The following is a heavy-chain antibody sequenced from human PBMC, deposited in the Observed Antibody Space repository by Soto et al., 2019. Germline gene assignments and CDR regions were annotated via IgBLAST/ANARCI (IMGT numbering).Heavy chain of an antibody. Sequence: GASVKVSCKASGYTFTSYYMHWVRQAPGQGLESMGIINPSGGSTSYAQKFQGRVTMTRDTSTSTVYMELSSLRSEDTAVYYCARDPWEHSSLGSPHYYGMDVWGQGTTVTVSS. V-gene: IGHV1-46*01. CDR2: INPSGGST. J-gene: IGHJ6*02. D-gene: IGHD1-26*01. CDR3: ARDPWEHSSLGSPHYYGMDV. CDR1: GYTFTSYY.